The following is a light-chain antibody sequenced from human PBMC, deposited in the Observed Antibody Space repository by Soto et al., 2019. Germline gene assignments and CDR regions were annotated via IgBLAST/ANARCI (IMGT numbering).Light chain of an antibody. Sequence: DIQMTQSPSSLSASVGDRVTITCRASQSISSYLNWYQQKPGKAPKLLIYAASSLQSGVPSRFSGSGSGKDFTLTISSLKPEDFATYYCQQSYSNPYTFGQGTKVDIK. CDR3: QQSYSNPYT. V-gene: IGKV1-39*01. J-gene: IGKJ2*01. CDR2: AAS. CDR1: QSISSY.